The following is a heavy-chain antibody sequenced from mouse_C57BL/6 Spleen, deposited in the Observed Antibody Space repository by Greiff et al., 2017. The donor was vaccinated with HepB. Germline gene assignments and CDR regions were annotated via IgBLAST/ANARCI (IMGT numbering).Heavy chain of an antibody. J-gene: IGHJ2*01. V-gene: IGHV1-58*01. CDR1: GYTFTSYG. CDR3: ARRDYYAREGDYFDY. D-gene: IGHD2-1*01. CDR2: IYIGNGYT. Sequence: VQLQQSGAELVRPGSSVKMSCKTSGYTFTSYGINWVKQRPGQGLEWIGYIYIGNGYTEYNEKFKGKATLTSDTYASTAYMQLSSLTSEDSAIYFCARRDYYAREGDYFDYWGQGTTLTVSS.